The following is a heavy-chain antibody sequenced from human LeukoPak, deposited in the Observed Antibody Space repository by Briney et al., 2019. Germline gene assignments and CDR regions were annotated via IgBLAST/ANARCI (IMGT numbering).Heavy chain of an antibody. D-gene: IGHD3-16*01. CDR2: VHSSGDI. CDR3: ARGASPKDAVFFDY. Sequence: SETLSLTCSVSGVTITSGSYYWGWIRQSAGKGLEWIGRVHSSGDIYHNAAFRSRAAVSGDASKNQFSLQLNSVTAADTAVYYCARGASPKDAVFFDYWGQGALITVSS. J-gene: IGHJ4*02. CDR1: GVTITSGSYY. V-gene: IGHV4-61*02.